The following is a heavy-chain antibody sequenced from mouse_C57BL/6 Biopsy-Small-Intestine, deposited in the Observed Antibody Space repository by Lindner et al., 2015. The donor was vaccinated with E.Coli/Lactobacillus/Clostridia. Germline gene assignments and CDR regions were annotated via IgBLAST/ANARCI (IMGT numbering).Heavy chain of an antibody. V-gene: IGHV1-84*01. CDR2: IYPGSGNT. J-gene: IGHJ1*03. Sequence: VQLQESGPELVKPGASVKISCKASGYTFTDYYINWVKQRPGQGLEWIGWIYPGSGNTKYNEKFKGKATLTVDTSSSTAYMQLSSLTSEDSAVYFCAREYYYGSSYGGYFDVWGTGTTVTVSS. D-gene: IGHD1-1*01. CDR3: AREYYYGSSYGGYFDV. CDR1: GYTFTDYY.